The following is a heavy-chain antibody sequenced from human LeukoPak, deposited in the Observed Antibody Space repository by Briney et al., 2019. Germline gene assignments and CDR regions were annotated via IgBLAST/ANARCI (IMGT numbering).Heavy chain of an antibody. J-gene: IGHJ4*02. CDR1: GFTFSSYS. D-gene: IGHD6-13*01. CDR2: ISSSSYI. CDR3: ARDLTIAAAGYDY. Sequence: PGGSLRLSCAASGFTFSSYSMNWVRQAPGKGLEWVSSISSSSYIYYADSVKGRFTISRDNAKNSLYLQMNSLRAEDTAVYYCARDLTIAAAGYDYWGQGTLVTVSS. V-gene: IGHV3-21*01.